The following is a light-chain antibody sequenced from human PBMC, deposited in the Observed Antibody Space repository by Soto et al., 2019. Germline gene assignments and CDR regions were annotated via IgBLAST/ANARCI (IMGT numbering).Light chain of an antibody. CDR3: QQYYSTALGYT. CDR2: WAS. CDR1: QSVLYSSNNKNY. J-gene: IGKJ2*01. V-gene: IGKV4-1*01. Sequence: DIVMTQSPDSLAVSLGERATINCKSSQSVLYSSNNKNYLAWYQQKPGQPPKLLIYWASTRESGVPDRFSGSGSGTEFTLTISSLQAEDVAVYYCQQYYSTALGYTFGQGTKLEIK.